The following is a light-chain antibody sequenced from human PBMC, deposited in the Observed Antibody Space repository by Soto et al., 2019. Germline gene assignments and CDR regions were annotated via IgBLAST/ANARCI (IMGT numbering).Light chain of an antibody. CDR1: QDISNY. V-gene: IGKV1-33*01. Sequence: DIQMTQSPSSLSASVGDRVTITCQASQDISNYLNWYQQKPGKAPKLLIYDASNLETGVPSRFSGSGSGTDFTFTIISLQPEDIATYYCQQYDNLPLSLTFGGGTKVEIK. CDR3: QQYDNLPLSLT. CDR2: DAS. J-gene: IGKJ4*01.